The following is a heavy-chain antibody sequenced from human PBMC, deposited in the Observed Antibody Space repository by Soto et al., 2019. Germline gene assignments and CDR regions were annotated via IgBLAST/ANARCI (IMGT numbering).Heavy chain of an antibody. CDR3: ARDGSRDTPLAGLYTWFDP. Sequence: GGSLRLSCTASGFIFSNYEMNWVRQAPGKGLEWVAYISVSGQTIYYADSVKGRFTISRDNAKKSLFLQMNSLRAEDTAVYYCARDGSRDTPLAGLYTWFDPWGQGTQVTVSS. V-gene: IGHV3-48*03. CDR2: ISVSGQTI. J-gene: IGHJ5*02. D-gene: IGHD5-18*01. CDR1: GFIFSNYE.